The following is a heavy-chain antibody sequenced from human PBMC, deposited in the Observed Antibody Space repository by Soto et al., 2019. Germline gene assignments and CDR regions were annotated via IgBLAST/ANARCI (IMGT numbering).Heavy chain of an antibody. CDR3: ARNYGHAFDI. CDR2: IYYSGST. D-gene: IGHD1-7*01. J-gene: IGHJ3*02. CDR1: GGSIRSYF. V-gene: IGHV4-59*07. Sequence: PSDTLSLTCTDSGGSIRSYFWSWIRQPPGKGLEWIGYIYYSGSTNYNPSLKSRVTISVDTSKNQFSLKLSSVTAADTAVYYCARNYGHAFDIWGQGTMVT.